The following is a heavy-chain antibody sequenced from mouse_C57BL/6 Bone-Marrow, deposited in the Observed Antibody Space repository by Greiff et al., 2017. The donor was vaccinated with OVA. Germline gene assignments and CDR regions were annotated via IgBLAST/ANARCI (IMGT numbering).Heavy chain of an antibody. CDR1: GYTFTSYW. Sequence: QVQLQQPGAELVRPGSSVKLSCKASGYTFTSYWMHWVKQRPIQGLEWIGNIDPSDSETHYNQKFKDKATLTVDKSSSTAYMQLSSMTSEDSAVYYCASYGGDGGCFDDWGKGTTVTVSA. V-gene: IGHV1-52*01. J-gene: IGHJ1*03. CDR3: ASYGGDGGCFDD. D-gene: IGHD1-1*02. CDR2: IDPSDSET.